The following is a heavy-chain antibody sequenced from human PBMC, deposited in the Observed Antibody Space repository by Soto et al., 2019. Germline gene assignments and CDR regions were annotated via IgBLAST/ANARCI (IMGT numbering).Heavy chain of an antibody. V-gene: IGHV1-18*01. D-gene: IGHD1-7*01. CDR2: ITVSNGNP. Sequence: SGKVSCKASGYTFTSFGLSWGRQAPGQGLEFMGWITVSNGNPSYAPKFQGRVTMTTDTSTSTAYMELRSLRSDDTAVYYCARFLQLRPLDYWGQGTLVTVYS. CDR1: GYTFTSFG. J-gene: IGHJ4*02. CDR3: ARFLQLRPLDY.